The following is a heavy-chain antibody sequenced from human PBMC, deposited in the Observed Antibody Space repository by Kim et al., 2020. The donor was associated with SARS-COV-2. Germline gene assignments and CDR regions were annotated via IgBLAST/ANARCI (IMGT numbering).Heavy chain of an antibody. V-gene: IGHV1-18*01. CDR1: GLDFSIYA. Sequence: ASVKVSCRSSGLDFSIYAFSWVRQAPGQGLEWMGWIRTKSGNTKFAHKLQGRVSMTTDTSTNTVYMELRSLTRDDTAVYYCVASYCGYECPPEFDFDYWGLGTLVTVSS. CDR3: VASYCGYECPPEFDFDY. CDR2: IRTKSGNT. D-gene: IGHD2-21*01. J-gene: IGHJ4*02.